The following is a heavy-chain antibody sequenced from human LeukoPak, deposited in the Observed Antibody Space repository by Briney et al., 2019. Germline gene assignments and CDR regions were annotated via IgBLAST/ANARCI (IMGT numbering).Heavy chain of an antibody. CDR3: ARHYKDGSGSPYYYGMDV. V-gene: IGHV5-51*01. D-gene: IGHD3-10*01. Sequence: GESLKISCKSSGYSFTSYWIGWVRQMPGKGLEWMGIIYPGDSDTRYSPSFQGQVTISADKSISTAHLQWSSLKASDTAMYYCARHYKDGSGSPYYYGMDVWGQGTTVTVSS. CDR2: IYPGDSDT. CDR1: GYSFTSYW. J-gene: IGHJ6*02.